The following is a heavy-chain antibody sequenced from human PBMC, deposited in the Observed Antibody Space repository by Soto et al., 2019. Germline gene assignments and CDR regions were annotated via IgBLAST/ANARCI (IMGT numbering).Heavy chain of an antibody. D-gene: IGHD1-26*01. V-gene: IGHV4-59*08. Sequence: SETLSLTCTVSGGSISSYYWSWIRQPPGKGLEWIGYIYYSGSTNYNPSLKSRVTISVDTSKNQFSLKLSSVTAADTAVYYCARHGPDSGSYYIIYNWFDPWGQGTLVTVSS. CDR1: GGSISSYY. J-gene: IGHJ5*02. CDR3: ARHGPDSGSYYIIYNWFDP. CDR2: IYYSGST.